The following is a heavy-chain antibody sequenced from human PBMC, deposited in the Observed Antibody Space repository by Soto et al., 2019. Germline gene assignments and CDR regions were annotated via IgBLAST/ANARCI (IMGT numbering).Heavy chain of an antibody. V-gene: IGHV4-31*03. J-gene: IGHJ5*02. CDR2: IYYSGST. CDR1: GGSISSGGYY. D-gene: IGHD2-21*02. CDR3: ARDRYCGGDCYYNWFGP. Sequence: PSETLSLTCTVSGGSISSGGYYWSWIRQHPGKGLEWIGYIYYSGSTYYNPSLKSRVTISVDTPKNQFSLKLSSVTAADTAVYYCARDRYCGGDCYYNWFGPWGQGTLVTVSS.